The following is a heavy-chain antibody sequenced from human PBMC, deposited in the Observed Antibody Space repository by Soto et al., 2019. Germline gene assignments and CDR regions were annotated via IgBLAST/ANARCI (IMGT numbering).Heavy chain of an antibody. J-gene: IGHJ6*02. CDR2: ISSSSSYI. CDR3: AREEGYCSGGSCYDEGGMDV. D-gene: IGHD2-15*01. CDR1: GFTLSSYS. V-gene: IGHV3-21*01. Sequence: GGSLRLSCAASGFTLSSYSMNWVRQAPGKGLEWVSSISSSSSYIYYADSVKGRFTISRDNAKNTLYLQMNSLRAEDTAVYYCAREEGYCSGGSCYDEGGMDVWGQGTTVTVSS.